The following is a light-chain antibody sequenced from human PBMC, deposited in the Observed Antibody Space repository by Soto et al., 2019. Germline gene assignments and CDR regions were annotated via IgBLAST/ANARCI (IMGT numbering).Light chain of an antibody. CDR2: EVN. V-gene: IGLV2-14*01. J-gene: IGLJ1*01. Sequence: QSALTQPASVSGSPGQSITISCTGTSSDLGDYNYVSWYQHHPGKAPKLIIYEVNNRPSGVSNRFSGSKSGSTASLTISGLQAEDEADYYCSSYTSISTYVFGTGTKLTVL. CDR1: SSDLGDYNY. CDR3: SSYTSISTYV.